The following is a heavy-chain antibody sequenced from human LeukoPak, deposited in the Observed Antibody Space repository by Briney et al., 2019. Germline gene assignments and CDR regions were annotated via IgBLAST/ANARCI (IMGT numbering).Heavy chain of an antibody. CDR3: AKNWKAATNYYYYMDV. CDR1: GFTFSSYS. CDR2: ISGSGGST. D-gene: IGHD1-1*01. V-gene: IGHV3-23*01. Sequence: PGGSLRLSCAASGFTFSSYSMNWVRQAPGKGLEWVSAISGSGGSTYYADSVKGRFTISRDNSKNTLYLQMNSLRAEDTAVYYCAKNWKAATNYYYYMDVWGKGTTVTVSS. J-gene: IGHJ6*03.